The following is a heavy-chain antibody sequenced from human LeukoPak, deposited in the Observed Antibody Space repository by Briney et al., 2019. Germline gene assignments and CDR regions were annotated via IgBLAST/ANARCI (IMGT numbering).Heavy chain of an antibody. V-gene: IGHV1-69*05. J-gene: IGHJ5*02. CDR1: GGTFSSYA. CDR3: ARDSGGGKGGNWFDP. CDR2: IIPIFGTA. Sequence: AASVKVSCKASGGTFSSYAISWVRQAPGQGLEWMGGIIPIFGTANYAQKFQGRVTITTDESTSTAYMELSSLRSEDTAVYYCARDSGGGKGGNWFDPWGQGTLVTVSP. D-gene: IGHD4-23*01.